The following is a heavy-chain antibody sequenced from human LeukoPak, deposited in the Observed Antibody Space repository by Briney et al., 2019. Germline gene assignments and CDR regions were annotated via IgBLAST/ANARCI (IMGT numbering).Heavy chain of an antibody. CDR3: ARSHYCGSSYTHWYFDL. J-gene: IGHJ2*01. D-gene: IGHD3-10*01. V-gene: IGHV3-30-3*01. Sequence: PGGSLRLSCAASGFTFSSYAMHWVRQAPGKGLEWVAVISYDGSNKYYADSVKGRFTISRDNSKNTLYLQMNSLRAEDTAVYYCARSHYCGSSYTHWYFDLWGRGTLVTVSS. CDR2: ISYDGSNK. CDR1: GFTFSSYA.